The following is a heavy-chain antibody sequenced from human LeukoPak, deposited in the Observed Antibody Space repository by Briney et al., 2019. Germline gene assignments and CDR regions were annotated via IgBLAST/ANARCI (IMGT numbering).Heavy chain of an antibody. CDR2: ISGSGGCT. CDR1: GSTFSDYA. J-gene: IGHJ4*02. CDR3: ARKTPLNPHDD. V-gene: IGHV3-23*01. Sequence: GGSRRLSWAASGSTFSDYATSWVRQTPGKRLGWGSAISGSGGCTFFADSVKGRFTISRDNSKTTVYLQMNSLSADDTAIYFCARKTPLNPHDDWGQGTPVTGSS.